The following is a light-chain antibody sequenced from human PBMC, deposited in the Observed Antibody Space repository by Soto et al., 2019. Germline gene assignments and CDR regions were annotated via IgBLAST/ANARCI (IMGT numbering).Light chain of an antibody. Sequence: QSALTQAASVSGAPGESIGISCTGSSSDVGAYNSVSWYQQYPGKAPKLMIHDASNRPSAVSDRFSGSKSGNTASLTISGLQAEDEADYYSSSFSSSSSYASGTVSKFTLL. V-gene: IGLV2-14*01. CDR2: DAS. CDR3: SSFSSSSSYA. J-gene: IGLJ1*01. CDR1: SSDVGAYNS.